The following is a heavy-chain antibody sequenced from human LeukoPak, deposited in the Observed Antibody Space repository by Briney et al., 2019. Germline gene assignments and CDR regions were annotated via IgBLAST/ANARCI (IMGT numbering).Heavy chain of an antibody. CDR3: ARGHHCSGGSCYSRGPRWFDP. V-gene: IGHV4-31*03. J-gene: IGHJ5*02. CDR1: GGSISSGGYY. Sequence: SETLSLTCTVSGGSISSGGYYWSWIRQHPGKGLEWIGYIYYSGSTYYNPSLKSRVTISVDTSKNQFSLKLSPVTAADTAVYYCARGHHCSGGSCYSRGPRWFDPWGQGTLVTVSS. CDR2: IYYSGST. D-gene: IGHD2-15*01.